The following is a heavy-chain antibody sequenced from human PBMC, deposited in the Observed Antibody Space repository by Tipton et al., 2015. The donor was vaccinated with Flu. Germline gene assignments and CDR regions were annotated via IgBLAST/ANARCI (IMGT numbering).Heavy chain of an antibody. D-gene: IGHD1-1*01. Sequence: LRLSCAVSGASVSSHYWSWVRQSAGTGLEWIGRLYPSGGTNYNPSLQSRVTVSVDTSKNHLSLHMTSVTAADTAVYFCATNAKGGVFDIWGQGTLVVVSS. J-gene: IGHJ3*02. CDR1: GASVSSHY. CDR2: LYPSGGT. CDR3: ATNAKGGVFDI. V-gene: IGHV4-4*07.